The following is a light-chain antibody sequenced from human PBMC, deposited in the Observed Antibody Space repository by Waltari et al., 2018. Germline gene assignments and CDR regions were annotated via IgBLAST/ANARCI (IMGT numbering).Light chain of an antibody. CDR3: QSYDTSLSVV. Sequence: QSVLTQPPSVSGAPGQRVSIACPGSGSNLGGGYDVNWYQQHPGKAPKLLIYGTSTRPPGVPDRFFGSQSGTSASLAITALQAEDEAEYYCQSYDTSLSVVFGGGTKLTVL. CDR2: GTS. CDR1: GSNLGGGYD. V-gene: IGLV1-40*01. J-gene: IGLJ2*01.